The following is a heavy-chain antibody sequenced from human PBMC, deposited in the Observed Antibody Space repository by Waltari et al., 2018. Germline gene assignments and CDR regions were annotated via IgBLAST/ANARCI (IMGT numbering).Heavy chain of an antibody. D-gene: IGHD3-22*01. CDR2: ISYDGSNK. V-gene: IGHV3-30*04. CDR3: ARTPNYYDSSGYSYFDY. CDR1: GFTFSSSS. Sequence: QVQLVESGGGVVQPGRSLRLSCPACGFTFSSSSIPRVRQAPGKGVEWVAVISYDGSNKYYADSVKGRFTISRDNSKNTLYLQMNSLRAEDTAVYYCARTPNYYDSSGYSYFDYWGQGTLVTVSS. J-gene: IGHJ4*02.